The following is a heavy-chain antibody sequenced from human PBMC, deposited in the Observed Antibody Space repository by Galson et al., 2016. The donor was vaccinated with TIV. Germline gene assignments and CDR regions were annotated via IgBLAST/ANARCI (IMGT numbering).Heavy chain of an antibody. CDR3: ARSSCWSLED. CDR2: IDWEDDK. V-gene: IGHV2-70*11. D-gene: IGHD6-19*01. Sequence: PALVKPTQTLTLTCTFSGFSLTTPGMCVSWIRQPPGKALEWLARIDWEDDKYYSTSLKTRLTISKNTSKNQVVLKMTNLDPADTATYYCARSSCWSLEDWGRGTLVTVSS. CDR1: GFSLTTPGMC. J-gene: IGHJ4*02.